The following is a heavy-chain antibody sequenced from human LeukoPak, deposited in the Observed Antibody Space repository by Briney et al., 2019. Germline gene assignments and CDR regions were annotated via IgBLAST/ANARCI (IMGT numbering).Heavy chain of an antibody. CDR3: VRLRGELMDGLDF. CDR1: GASFSTYW. CDR2: IYAGDSDT. Sequence: GESLKISCKASGASFSTYWIAWVRQMPGKGLEWMGVIYAGDSDTRYSPSFQGQVTISADKSLNTAYVQWSNLKASDTAMYYCVRLRGELMDGLDFWGQGTLVTVSS. V-gene: IGHV5-51*01. D-gene: IGHD2-8*01. J-gene: IGHJ4*02.